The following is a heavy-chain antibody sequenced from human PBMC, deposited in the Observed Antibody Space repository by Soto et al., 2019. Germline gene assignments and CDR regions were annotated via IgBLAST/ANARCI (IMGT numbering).Heavy chain of an antibody. Sequence: QVQLVQSGVEVKKPGASVKVSCKASGYTFTTYGISWVRQAPGQGLEWMGWISPYDGDTNYADTLQGRVTLTIDTSTTTAYMELRSLRSDDTAMYYCARDHGGSYQADSFDPWGQGTLVIVSS. CDR1: GYTFTTYG. J-gene: IGHJ5*02. V-gene: IGHV1-18*01. D-gene: IGHD1-26*01. CDR2: ISPYDGDT. CDR3: ARDHGGSYQADSFDP.